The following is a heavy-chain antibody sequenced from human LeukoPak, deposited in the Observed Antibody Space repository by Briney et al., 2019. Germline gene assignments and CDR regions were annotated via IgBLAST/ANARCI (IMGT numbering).Heavy chain of an antibody. Sequence: TGGSLRLSCAASGFTVSSNYMSWVRQAPGKGLEWVSVIYSGGSTYYADSVKGRFTISRDNSKNTLYLQMNSLRVDDTAVYYCARGGSMVRGVLWGQGTLVTVSS. J-gene: IGHJ4*02. CDR1: GFTVSSNY. CDR3: ARGGSMVRGVL. V-gene: IGHV3-53*01. CDR2: IYSGGST. D-gene: IGHD3-10*01.